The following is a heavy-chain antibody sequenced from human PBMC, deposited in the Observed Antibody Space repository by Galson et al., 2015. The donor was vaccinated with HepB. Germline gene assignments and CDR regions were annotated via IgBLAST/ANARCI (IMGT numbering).Heavy chain of an antibody. V-gene: IGHV3-23*01. D-gene: IGHD1-26*01. CDR3: AKGQGGSSSHFDY. CDR1: GFTFSSYA. J-gene: IGHJ4*02. CDR2: TSGSGAGT. Sequence: SLRLSCATSGFTFSSYAMTWVRQAPGKGLEWVSTTSGSGAGTYYADSVRGRFTISRDSSKNTMYLQMNSLRAEDTALYYCAKGQGGSSSHFDYWGQGTQVTVSS.